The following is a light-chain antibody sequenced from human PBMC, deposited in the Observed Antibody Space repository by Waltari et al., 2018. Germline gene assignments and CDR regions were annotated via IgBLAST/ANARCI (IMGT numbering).Light chain of an antibody. V-gene: IGKV1-33*01. CDR1: PDIRSY. CDR3: QQYDNLPPFT. Sequence: DIQMTQSPSSLSASVGDRVTIPCQASPDIRSYLNWYQTKPGKAAKLLIFGASNLETGVPSRFSGSGSGTRFTFTISSLQPEDIATYFCQQYDNLPPFTFGPGTKVEIK. J-gene: IGKJ3*01. CDR2: GAS.